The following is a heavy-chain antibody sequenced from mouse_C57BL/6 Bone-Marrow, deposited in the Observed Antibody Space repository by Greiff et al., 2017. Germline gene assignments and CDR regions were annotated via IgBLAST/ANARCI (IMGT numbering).Heavy chain of an antibody. Sequence: VKLVESGAELVKPGASVKLSCKASGYTFTEYTIHWVKQRSGQGLEWIGWFYPGSGSIKYNEKFKDKATLTADKSSSTVYMELSRLTSEDSAVYFCARHEDYGSGEDYWGQGTSVTVSS. D-gene: IGHD1-1*01. J-gene: IGHJ4*01. CDR3: ARHEDYGSGEDY. V-gene: IGHV1-62-2*01. CDR2: FYPGSGSI. CDR1: GYTFTEYT.